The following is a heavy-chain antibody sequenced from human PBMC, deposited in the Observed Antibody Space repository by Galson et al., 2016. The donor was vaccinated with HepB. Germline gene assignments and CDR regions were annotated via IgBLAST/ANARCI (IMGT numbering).Heavy chain of an antibody. CDR1: GASINASNW. CDR3: ARAAIIPGARMVFDP. J-gene: IGHJ5*02. V-gene: IGHV4-4*02. D-gene: IGHD2-2*01. CDR2: IYHTGTS. Sequence: ETLSLTCTVSGASINASNWWTWVRQVPGKGLEWLGEIYHTGTSNNNPFLSSRFTLSVDKSRNQFSLNLTSVTAADTAVYYCARAAIIPGARMVFDPWGQGILVTVSS.